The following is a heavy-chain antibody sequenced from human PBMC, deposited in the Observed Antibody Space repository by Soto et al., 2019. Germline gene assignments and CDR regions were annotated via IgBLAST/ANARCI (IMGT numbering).Heavy chain of an antibody. V-gene: IGHV4-39*01. Sequence: SETLSLTCTVSGGSISSSSYYWGWIRQPPGKGLEWIGSIYYSGSTYYNPSLKSRVTISVDTSKNQFSLKLSSVTAADTAVYYCARSVPMVRGRYNWFYPWGQGTLVTVSS. CDR3: ARSVPMVRGRYNWFYP. J-gene: IGHJ5*02. D-gene: IGHD3-10*01. CDR2: IYYSGST. CDR1: GGSISSSSYY.